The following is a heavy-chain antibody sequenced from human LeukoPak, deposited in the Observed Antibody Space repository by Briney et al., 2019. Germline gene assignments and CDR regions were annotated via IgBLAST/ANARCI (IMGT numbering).Heavy chain of an antibody. D-gene: IGHD3-9*01. CDR2: IVVGSGNT. CDR1: GFTFTSSA. J-gene: IGHJ4*02. V-gene: IGHV1-58*02. Sequence: ASVKVSCKASGFTFTSSAMQWVRQARGQRLEWIGWIVVGSGNTNYAQKFQDRVTMTRDTSVSTFYIQLSSLTADDTAVYYCARDFDWGPDYWGQGTLVTVSS. CDR3: ARDFDWGPDY.